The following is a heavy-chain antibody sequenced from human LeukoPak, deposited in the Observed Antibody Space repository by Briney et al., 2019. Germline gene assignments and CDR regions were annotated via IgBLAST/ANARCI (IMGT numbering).Heavy chain of an antibody. CDR2: MNPNSGNT. D-gene: IGHD5-24*01. Sequence: ASVKVSCKASGYTFTSYDINWVRQATGQGLEWMGWMNPNSGNTGYAQKFQGRVTMTRNTSISTAYMELSSLRSEDTAVYYCARAHSQKKRWLQSPVAFDIWGQGTMVTVSS. V-gene: IGHV1-8*01. CDR3: ARAHSQKKRWLQSPVAFDI. CDR1: GYTFTSYD. J-gene: IGHJ3*02.